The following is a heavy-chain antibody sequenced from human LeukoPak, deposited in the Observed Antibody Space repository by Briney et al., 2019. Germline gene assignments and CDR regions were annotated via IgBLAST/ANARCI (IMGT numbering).Heavy chain of an antibody. V-gene: IGHV4-38-2*02. CDR3: ASPLRQQLVPDYFDY. J-gene: IGHJ4*02. CDR2: IYHSGST. Sequence: SETLSLTCTVSGYSISSGYYWGWIRQPPGKGLEWIGSIYHSGSTYYNPSLKSRVTISVDTSKNQFSLKLSSVTAADTAVYYCASPLRQQLVPDYFDYWGQGTLVTVSS. CDR1: GYSISSGYY. D-gene: IGHD6-13*01.